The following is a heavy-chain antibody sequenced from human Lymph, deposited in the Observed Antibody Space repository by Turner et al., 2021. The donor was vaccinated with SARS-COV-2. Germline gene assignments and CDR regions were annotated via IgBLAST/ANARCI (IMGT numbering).Heavy chain of an antibody. CDR1: GYTFTGYY. J-gene: IGHJ4*02. D-gene: IGHD6-19*01. Sequence: QVQLVQSGPEVRNPGASVTVPCKASGYTFTGYYMHWVRQAPGQGLEWMGWINPNSGGTYYAQKFQGRVTMTRDTSISTAYMELSRLRSDDTAVYYCARDSSSGWQFDYWGQGTLVTVSS. CDR2: INPNSGGT. CDR3: ARDSSSGWQFDY. V-gene: IGHV1-2*02.